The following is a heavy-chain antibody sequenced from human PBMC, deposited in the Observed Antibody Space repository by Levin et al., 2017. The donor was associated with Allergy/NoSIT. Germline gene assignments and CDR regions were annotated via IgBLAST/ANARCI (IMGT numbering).Heavy chain of an antibody. CDR2: IGPNGRRT. Sequence: MAGGSLRLSCAASGFLFNTYTINWVRQGPGKELEWVSSIGPNGRRTDYADSVRGRFTISRDNTKNSLYLQMSSLRAEDTAVYYCTIMVDAFDLWGQGTRVTVSS. D-gene: IGHD5-24*01. J-gene: IGHJ3*01. CDR1: GFLFNTYT. V-gene: IGHV3-21*01. CDR3: TIMVDAFDL.